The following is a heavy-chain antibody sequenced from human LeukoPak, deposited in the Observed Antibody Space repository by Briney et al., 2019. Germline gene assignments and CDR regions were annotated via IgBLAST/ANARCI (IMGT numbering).Heavy chain of an antibody. Sequence: GGSQRLSCAASGFSFSNYAMGWVRQAPGKGLEWVSAISGTGGRTFSADSVKGRFTISRDNSKNALYLQMNSLRPEDTAIYYCTKYAYGDYSLQYYYYGMDVWGQGTTVTVSS. CDR3: TKYAYGDYSLQYYYYGMDV. V-gene: IGHV3-23*01. CDR2: ISGTGGRT. CDR1: GFSFSNYA. J-gene: IGHJ6*02. D-gene: IGHD4-17*01.